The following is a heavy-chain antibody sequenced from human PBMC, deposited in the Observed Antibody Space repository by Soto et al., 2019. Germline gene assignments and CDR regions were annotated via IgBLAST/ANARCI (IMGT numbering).Heavy chain of an antibody. CDR1: GFTFGDYP. V-gene: IGHV3-49*04. J-gene: IGHJ5*02. CDR3: TRVYSGAGCFNPLTPNWFDP. Sequence: GGSLRLSCRGSGFTFGDYPMNWVRQAPGKGLEWVGFIRSKAYGGTTEYAAAVKGRFTISRDDSKSIAYLQMNSLRTDDTAVYYCTRVYSGAGCFNPLTPNWFDPWGQGSLVTVSS. D-gene: IGHD2-21*01. CDR2: IRSKAYGGTT.